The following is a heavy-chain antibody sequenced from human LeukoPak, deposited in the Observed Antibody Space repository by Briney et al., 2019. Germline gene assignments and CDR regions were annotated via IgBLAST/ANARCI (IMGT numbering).Heavy chain of an antibody. CDR1: GFTFSSYA. D-gene: IGHD3-3*01. V-gene: IGHV3-23*01. Sequence: GGSLRLSCAASGFTFSSYALSWVRQASGKGLEWVSAISGSGGSTYYADSVKGRFTISRDNSKNTLYLQMNSLRAEDTAVYYCAKGVDVLRFLEWLFYYMDVWGKGTTVTVSS. CDR3: AKGVDVLRFLEWLFYYMDV. J-gene: IGHJ6*03. CDR2: ISGSGGST.